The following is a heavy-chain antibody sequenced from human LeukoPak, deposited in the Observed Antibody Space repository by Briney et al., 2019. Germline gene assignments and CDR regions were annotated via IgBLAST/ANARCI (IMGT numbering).Heavy chain of an antibody. CDR1: GGTFSSSA. V-gene: IGHV7-4-1*02. Sequence: ASVKASCKASGGTFSSSAISWVRQAPGQGLEWMGWINTNTGNPTYAQGFTGRFVFSLDTSVSTAYLQISSLKAEDTAVYYCARDLFGVEMATIEFTGARHWYFDLWGRGTLVTVSS. CDR3: ARDLFGVEMATIEFTGARHWYFDL. J-gene: IGHJ2*01. CDR2: INTNTGNP. D-gene: IGHD5-24*01.